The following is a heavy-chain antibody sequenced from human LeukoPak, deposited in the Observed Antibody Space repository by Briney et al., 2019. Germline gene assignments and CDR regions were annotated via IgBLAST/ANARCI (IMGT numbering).Heavy chain of an antibody. D-gene: IGHD2-15*01. CDR2: MNPNSDNT. J-gene: IGHJ4*02. V-gene: IGHV1-8*01. CDR1: GYTFTSYD. CDR3: ARGRRGSPAAAKDY. Sequence: ASVKVSCKASGYTFTSYDINWVRQATGQGLEWMGWMNPNSDNTGYSHTFQSRVTITRNTSISTAYMQQRSLRSEDTAVYYCARGRRGSPAAAKDYWGQGTLVTVSS.